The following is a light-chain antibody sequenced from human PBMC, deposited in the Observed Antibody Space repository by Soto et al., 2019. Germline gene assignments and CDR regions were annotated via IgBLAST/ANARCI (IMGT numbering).Light chain of an antibody. J-gene: IGKJ1*01. CDR2: KAS. CDR1: QTISSL. V-gene: IGKV1-5*03. CDR3: QHYNSYSEA. Sequence: IQLTQSPSSLSASVGDRVTIACRASQTISSLLAWYQQKPGKAPKLLIYKASTLKSGVPSRFSGSGSGTEFTLTISSLQPDDFATYYCQHYNSYSEAFGQGTKVDIK.